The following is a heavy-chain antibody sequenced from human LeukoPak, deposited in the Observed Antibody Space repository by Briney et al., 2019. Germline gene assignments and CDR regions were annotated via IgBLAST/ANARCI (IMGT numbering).Heavy chain of an antibody. CDR3: ARLPPRRTRDIVVVPAAVVDY. J-gene: IGHJ4*02. Sequence: SETLSLTCTDSGGSINSYYWSWIRHPPGSGLEWIVYISNDGSTNYNPSLNRRASLSVDTSKNQSSLNLTSVAAADTAVYYCARLPPRRTRDIVVVPAAVVDYWGQGTLVTVSS. CDR2: ISNDGST. V-gene: IGHV4-4*09. D-gene: IGHD2-2*01. CDR1: GGSINSYY.